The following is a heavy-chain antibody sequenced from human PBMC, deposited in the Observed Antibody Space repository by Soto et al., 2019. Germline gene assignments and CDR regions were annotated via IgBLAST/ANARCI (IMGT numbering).Heavy chain of an antibody. Sequence: QLQLQESGPGLVKPSETLSLTCTVSGGSISSRGSMSGRSFYWGWMRQSPGKGLEWIASISYSDGSFDNSSRESRLAISVDTSKNLFSLSLRSVTAADTAVYYCASHRTFWPFDYWGQGTVVTVSS. V-gene: IGHV4-39*01. D-gene: IGHD2-8*01. CDR3: ASHRTFWPFDY. J-gene: IGHJ4*02. CDR1: GGSISSRGSMSGRSFY. CDR2: ISYSDGS.